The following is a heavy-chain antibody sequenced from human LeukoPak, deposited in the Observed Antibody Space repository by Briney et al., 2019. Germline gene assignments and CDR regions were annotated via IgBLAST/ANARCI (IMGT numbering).Heavy chain of an antibody. Sequence: ASVKVSCKASGYTFTSYGISWVRQAPGQGLEWMGWMNPNSGNTGYAQKFQGRVTMTRNTSISTAYMELSSLRSEDTAVYYCARGRRWLQFWFDPWGQGTLVTVSS. CDR2: MNPNSGNT. J-gene: IGHJ5*02. D-gene: IGHD5-24*01. CDR1: GYTFTSYG. CDR3: ARGRRWLQFWFDP. V-gene: IGHV1-8*02.